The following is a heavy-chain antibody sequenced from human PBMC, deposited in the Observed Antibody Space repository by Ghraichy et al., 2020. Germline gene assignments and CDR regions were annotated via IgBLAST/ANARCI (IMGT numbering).Heavy chain of an antibody. D-gene: IGHD2-15*01. CDR1: GLIFSSYA. J-gene: IGHJ4*02. Sequence: GGSLRLSCAASGLIFSSYAMTWVRQAPGKGLELVSAIAGSGGNTYYADFAEGRFTISRDNSRNTLYLQMNSLRAEDTAVYYCAKEDAVSAVPDYWGQGTLVTVSS. CDR3: AKEDAVSAVPDY. CDR2: IAGSGGNT. V-gene: IGHV3-23*01.